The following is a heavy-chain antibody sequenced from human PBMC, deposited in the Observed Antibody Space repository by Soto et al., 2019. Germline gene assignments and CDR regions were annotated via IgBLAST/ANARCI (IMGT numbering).Heavy chain of an antibody. CDR1: GGSISSSSYY. J-gene: IGHJ6*03. D-gene: IGHD3-3*01. CDR2: IYYRGST. Sequence: QLQLQESGPGLVKPSETLSLTCTVSGGSISSSSYYWGWIRQPPGKGLEWIGSIYYRGSTYYNPSLKSRVTISVDTSKIQFSLTLSFVTAADTDVYYCARLRSRYYDLWSGRPAALNSYYYFFMDVWGKVTTVTVS. CDR3: ARLRSRYYDLWSGRPAALNSYYYFFMDV. V-gene: IGHV4-39*01.